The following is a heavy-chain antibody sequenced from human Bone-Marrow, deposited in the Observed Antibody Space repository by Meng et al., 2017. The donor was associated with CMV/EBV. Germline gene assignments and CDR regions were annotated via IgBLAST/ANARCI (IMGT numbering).Heavy chain of an antibody. CDR3: ARSHYYDSSGYYSFYYYGMDV. CDR1: GYSFTSYW. J-gene: IGHJ6*02. Sequence: GESLKISCKGSGYSFTSYWIGWVRQMPGKGLEWMGIIYPGDSDTRYSPSFQGQVTISADKSISTAYLQWSSLKASDTAMYYCARSHYYDSSGYYSFYYYGMDVWGQGTTVTVYS. D-gene: IGHD3-22*01. CDR2: IYPGDSDT. V-gene: IGHV5-51*01.